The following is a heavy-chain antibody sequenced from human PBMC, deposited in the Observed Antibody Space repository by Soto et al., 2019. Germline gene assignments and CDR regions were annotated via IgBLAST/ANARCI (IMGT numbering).Heavy chain of an antibody. D-gene: IGHD6-13*01. CDR2: ISSSSSYI. J-gene: IGHJ5*02. Sequence: PGGSLRLSCAAPGFTFSSYSMNWVRQAPGKGLEWVSSISSSSSYIYYADSVKGRFTISRDNAKNSLYLQMNSLRAEDTAVYYCAREGGPPGSSSWYWFDPWGQGTLVTVS. CDR1: GFTFSSYS. V-gene: IGHV3-21*01. CDR3: AREGGPPGSSSWYWFDP.